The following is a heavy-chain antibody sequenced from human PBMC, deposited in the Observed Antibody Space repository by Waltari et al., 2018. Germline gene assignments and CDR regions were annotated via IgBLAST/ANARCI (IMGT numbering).Heavy chain of an antibody. V-gene: IGHV3-53*01. Sequence: EVQLVESGGGLLQPGGSLSLSCAASGFTFSSHYMSWFRQGPGKGLEWVSVIYSGGSTYYADSVKGRFTISRDNSKNTLYLQMNSLRAEDTAVYYCAREFRGTAAAGYFDYWGQGTLVTVSS. D-gene: IGHD6-13*01. J-gene: IGHJ4*02. CDR1: GFTFSSHY. CDR3: AREFRGTAAAGYFDY. CDR2: IYSGGST.